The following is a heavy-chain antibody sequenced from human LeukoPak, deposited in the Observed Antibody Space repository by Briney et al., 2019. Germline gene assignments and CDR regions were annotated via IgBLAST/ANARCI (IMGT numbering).Heavy chain of an antibody. CDR2: IYYSGST. CDR1: GDSISSSSYY. CDR3: ATDKGPYSGSWYPNWFDP. J-gene: IGHJ5*02. Sequence: PAETLSLTCTVSGDSISSSSYYWGWLRQPPGMGREGIGSIYYSGSTYYNPSLKSRVTISVDTSKNQFTAKLTSETAADTAKYYCATDKGPYSGSWYPNWFDPWGQGTLVTVSS. V-gene: IGHV4-39*06. D-gene: IGHD6-13*01.